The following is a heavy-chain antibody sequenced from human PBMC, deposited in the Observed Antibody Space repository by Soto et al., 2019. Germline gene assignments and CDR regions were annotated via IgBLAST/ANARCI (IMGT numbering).Heavy chain of an antibody. D-gene: IGHD6-13*01. J-gene: IGHJ4*02. CDR1: GFTFSDYY. CDR2: ISSSGSTI. Sequence: PGGSLRLSCAASGFTFSDYYMSWIRQAPGKGLEWVSYISSSGSTIYYADSVKGRFTISRDNAKNSLYLQMNSLRAEDTAVYYCARDPPMSSSWNYFDYWGQGTLVTGSS. CDR3: ARDPPMSSSWNYFDY. V-gene: IGHV3-11*01.